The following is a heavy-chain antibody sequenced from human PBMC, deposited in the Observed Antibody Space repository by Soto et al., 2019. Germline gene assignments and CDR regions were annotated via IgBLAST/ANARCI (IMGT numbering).Heavy chain of an antibody. CDR2: IVPMLRTP. V-gene: IGHV1-69*11. J-gene: IGHJ4*02. Sequence: QVQLVQSGAEVKKPGSSVKVSCKASGGSFSDYAINWVRQAPGPGLEWMGGIVPMLRTPNYARKVQGRVTIPADDPTSTVSMGLTSLSSDDTAVYDCASGLGGSYFPLDYWGQGTLVTVSS. CDR3: ASGLGGSYFPLDY. D-gene: IGHD1-26*01. CDR1: GGSFSDYA.